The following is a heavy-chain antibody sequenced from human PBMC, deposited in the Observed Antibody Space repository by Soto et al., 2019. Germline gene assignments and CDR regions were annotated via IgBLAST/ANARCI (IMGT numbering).Heavy chain of an antibody. CDR3: ARRYSSSFDY. V-gene: IGHV4-59*08. CDR1: GGSISSYY. J-gene: IGHJ4*02. D-gene: IGHD6-13*01. Sequence: QVQLQESGPGLVKPSETLSLTCTVSGGSISSYYWSWIRQPPGKGLEWIGDIYYSGSTNYNPSLKSRDTISVDTSKIQFSLMLSSVTAADTAVYYCARRYSSSFDYWGQGTLVNVSS. CDR2: IYYSGST.